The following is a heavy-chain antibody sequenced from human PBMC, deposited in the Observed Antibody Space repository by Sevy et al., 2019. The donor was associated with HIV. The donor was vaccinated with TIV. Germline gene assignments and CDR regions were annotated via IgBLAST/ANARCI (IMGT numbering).Heavy chain of an antibody. CDR1: GITFSSHA. CDR3: AGGRYDSSGSFDAFDL. Sequence: GGSLRLSCAASGITFSSHAMSWVRQAPGKGLEWVSTIFGSGGVTYYADSVKGRFTIYRDYSKNTLYLQLDSLRAEDTAVYYCAGGRYDSSGSFDAFDLWGQRTTVTVSS. V-gene: IGHV3-23*01. J-gene: IGHJ3*01. D-gene: IGHD3-22*01. CDR2: IFGSGGVT.